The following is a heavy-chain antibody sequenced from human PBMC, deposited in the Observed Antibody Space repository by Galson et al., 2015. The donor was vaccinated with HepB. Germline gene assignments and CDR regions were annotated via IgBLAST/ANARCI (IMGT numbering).Heavy chain of an antibody. CDR2: ISGSGGST. Sequence: SLRLSCAASGFTFSSYAMSWVRQAPGKGLEWVSAISGSGGSTYYADSVKGRFTISRDNSKNTLYLQMNSLRAEDTAVYYCANGYDFWSGPDETHFDYWGQGTLVTVSS. D-gene: IGHD3-3*01. CDR3: ANGYDFWSGPDETHFDY. J-gene: IGHJ4*02. V-gene: IGHV3-23*01. CDR1: GFTFSSYA.